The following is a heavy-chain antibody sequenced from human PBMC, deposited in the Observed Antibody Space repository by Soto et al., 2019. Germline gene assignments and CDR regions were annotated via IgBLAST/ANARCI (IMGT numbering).Heavy chain of an antibody. CDR2: IWYDGSNK. J-gene: IGHJ4*02. V-gene: IGHV3-30*02. D-gene: IGHD3-22*01. CDR3: AKDTYYYDRSGYYTYDH. Sequence: PGGSLRLSCAPSGFTFSSYGMHWVRQAPGKGLEWVAVIWYDGSNKYYADSVKGRFTISRDNSKNTLYLQMNSLRAEDTAVYYCAKDTYYYDRSGYYTYDHWGQGTQVTVSS. CDR1: GFTFSSYG.